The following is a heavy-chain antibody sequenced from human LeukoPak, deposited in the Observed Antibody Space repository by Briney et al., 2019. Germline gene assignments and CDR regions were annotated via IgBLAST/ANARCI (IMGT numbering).Heavy chain of an antibody. CDR2: IYYTGST. J-gene: IGHJ2*01. Sequence: SQTLSLTCTVSGGSISGGDYYWSWIRQPPGKGLEWIGYIYYTGSTYYNPSLKSRVIISVDTSKNQFSLKLSSVTAADTAVYYCARDHYDSSVSYHYWYFDLWGRGTLVTVSS. V-gene: IGHV4-30-4*08. CDR3: ARDHYDSSVSYHYWYFDL. CDR1: GGSISGGDYY. D-gene: IGHD3-22*01.